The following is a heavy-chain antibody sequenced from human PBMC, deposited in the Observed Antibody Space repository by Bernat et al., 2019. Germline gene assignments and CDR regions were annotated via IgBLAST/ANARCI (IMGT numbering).Heavy chain of an antibody. CDR1: GGSFSVYY. Sequence: QVQLQQWGAALLKPSETLSLTCAVYGGSFSVYYCSWIRQPPGKGPEWIGEITHSGSTNCNPSLKSRVTISEDPYKSKFSLRLPSVTAADTAVYYCAREANDDMWGSYRPSNYFDYRGQGMLVTVSS. J-gene: IGHJ4*02. D-gene: IGHD3-16*02. CDR2: ITHSGST. CDR3: AREANDDMWGSYRPSNYFDY. V-gene: IGHV4-34*01.